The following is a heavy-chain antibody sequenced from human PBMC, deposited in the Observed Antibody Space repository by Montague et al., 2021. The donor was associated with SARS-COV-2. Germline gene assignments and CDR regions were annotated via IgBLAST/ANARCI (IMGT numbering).Heavy chain of an antibody. CDR1: GFTSRAYA. Sequence: SLRLSCAATGFTSRAYAMTWVRQAPGKGLEWVSSISGTGGSTYYADSVKDRFSISRDKSKNTLYLQMNSLRAEDTAIYYCAADAKFSVATIPGYWGQGTLVTVSS. CDR3: AADAKFSVATIPGY. D-gene: IGHD5-12*01. CDR2: ISGTGGST. V-gene: IGHV3-23*01. J-gene: IGHJ4*02.